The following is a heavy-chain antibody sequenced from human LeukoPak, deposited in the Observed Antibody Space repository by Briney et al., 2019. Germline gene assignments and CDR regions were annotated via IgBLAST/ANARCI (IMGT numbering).Heavy chain of an antibody. V-gene: IGHV3-23*01. CDR3: AKGARRFYDSSGYPSPFDS. Sequence: GGSLRLSCEGSGFTFSNYVMSWVRQAPGKGLEWVLSITEGDGTTYDADSVRGRLTISRDNPKNTLYLQMNSLRAEDTAVYYCAKGARRFYDSSGYPSPFDSWGQGALVIVSS. J-gene: IGHJ4*02. CDR1: GFTFSNYV. D-gene: IGHD3-22*01. CDR2: ITEGDGTT.